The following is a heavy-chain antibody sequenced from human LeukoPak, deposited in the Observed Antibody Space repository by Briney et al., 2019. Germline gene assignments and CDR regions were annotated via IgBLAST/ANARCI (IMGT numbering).Heavy chain of an antibody. CDR1: GFTFSIYS. Sequence: GGSLRLSCAASGFTFSIYSMTWVRQTPGKGPEWVSYISDSSSAIYYADSVEGRFTISRDNDKNSLYLQMNSLRVDDTAVYYCARGYGTSWFYSWGQGTLVTASS. J-gene: IGHJ5*01. V-gene: IGHV3-48*04. CDR2: ISDSSSAI. CDR3: ARGYGTSWFYS. D-gene: IGHD6-13*01.